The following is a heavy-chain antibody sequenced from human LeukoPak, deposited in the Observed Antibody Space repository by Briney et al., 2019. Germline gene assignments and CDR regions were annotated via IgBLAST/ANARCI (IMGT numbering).Heavy chain of an antibody. D-gene: IGHD2-15*01. Sequence: IPIFGTANYAQKFQGRVTITADESTSTAYMELSSLRSEDTAVYYCARERYCSGGSCYSLWGQGTLVTVSS. J-gene: IGHJ4*02. V-gene: IGHV1-69*01. CDR3: ARERYCSGGSCYSL. CDR2: IPIFGTA.